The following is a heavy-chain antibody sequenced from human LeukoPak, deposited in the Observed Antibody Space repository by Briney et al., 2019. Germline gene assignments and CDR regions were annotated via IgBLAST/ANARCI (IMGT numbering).Heavy chain of an antibody. CDR2: ISSSGSTI. J-gene: IGHJ6*02. Sequence: PGGSLRLSCAASGFTFSDYYMSWIRQAPGKGLEWVSYISSSGSTIYYADSVKGRFTISRDNAKNSLYLQMNSLRAEDTAVYYCARAQYCSSTSCSRWYYYGMDVWGQGTTVTVSS. V-gene: IGHV3-11*01. D-gene: IGHD2-2*01. CDR1: GFTFSDYY. CDR3: ARAQYCSSTSCSRWYYYGMDV.